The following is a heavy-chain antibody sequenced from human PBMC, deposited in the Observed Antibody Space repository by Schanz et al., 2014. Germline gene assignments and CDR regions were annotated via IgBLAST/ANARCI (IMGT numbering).Heavy chain of an antibody. J-gene: IGHJ4*02. Sequence: VQLEQSGAEVKKPGSSVKVSCKASGGTFSSFGINWVRQAPGQGLEWMGRIIPSLGLAKYEQKFQGRVTITADKSTFTAYMDVSSLRSEDTAVYYCARDLISSGWYGWGQGTLVTVSS. CDR3: ARDLISSGWYG. D-gene: IGHD6-19*01. V-gene: IGHV1-69*04. CDR2: IIPSLGLA. CDR1: GGTFSSFG.